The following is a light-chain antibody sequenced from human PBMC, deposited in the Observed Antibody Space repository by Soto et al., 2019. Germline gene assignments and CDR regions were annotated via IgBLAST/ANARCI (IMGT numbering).Light chain of an antibody. CDR2: GAS. CDR1: QSVGSN. V-gene: IGKV3-15*01. CDR3: QQYTNWPYT. Sequence: EIVMTQSPATLSVSPGERASLSCRASQSVGSNLAWYQQTAGQAPRLLIYGASTRATGIPARFSGSGSGTNFPLIISSLQYEDFAVYSCQQYTNWPYTFGQGTKLEIK. J-gene: IGKJ2*01.